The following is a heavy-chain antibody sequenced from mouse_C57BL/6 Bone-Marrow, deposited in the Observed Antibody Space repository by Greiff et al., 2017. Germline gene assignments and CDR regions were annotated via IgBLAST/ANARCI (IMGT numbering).Heavy chain of an antibody. D-gene: IGHD2-3*01. V-gene: IGHV14-3*01. J-gene: IGHJ4*01. CDR3: ARGDGYYVGAMDY. CDR1: GFNIKNTY. CDR2: IDPANGNT. Sequence: EVQLQQSVAELVRPGASVKLSCTASGFNIKNTYMNWVKQRPEQGLEWIGRIDPANGNTKYAPKFQGKATITADTSSNTAYLQLSSLTSEDTAIYYCARGDGYYVGAMDYWGQGTSVTVSS.